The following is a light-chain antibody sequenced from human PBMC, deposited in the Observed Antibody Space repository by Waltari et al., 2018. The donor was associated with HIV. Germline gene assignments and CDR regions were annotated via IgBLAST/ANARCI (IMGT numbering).Light chain of an antibody. Sequence: EIVLTQSPATLSLSPGERATLSGRASPSVSSSYLAWYQQKPGQAPRLLIYGASRRATGIPDRFGGSGSGTDFTLTISRLEPEDFAVYYCQQYGGLCTFGQGTRLEIK. CDR3: QQYGGLCT. CDR2: GAS. J-gene: IGKJ5*01. CDR1: PSVSSSY. V-gene: IGKV3-20*01.